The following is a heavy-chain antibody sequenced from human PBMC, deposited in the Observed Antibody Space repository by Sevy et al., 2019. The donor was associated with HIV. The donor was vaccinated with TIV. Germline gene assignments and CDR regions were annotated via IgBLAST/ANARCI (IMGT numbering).Heavy chain of an antibody. V-gene: IGHV4-34*01. D-gene: IGHD3-16*02. CDR3: ARGGYYDYVWGSYRYHLLDY. CDR1: GGSFSGYY. Sequence: SETLSLTCAVYGGSFSGYYWSWIRQPPGKGLEWIGEINHSGSTNYNPSLKSRVTISVDTSKNQFSLKLSSVTAADTAVYYCARGGYYDYVWGSYRYHLLDYWGQGTLVTVSS. J-gene: IGHJ4*02. CDR2: INHSGST.